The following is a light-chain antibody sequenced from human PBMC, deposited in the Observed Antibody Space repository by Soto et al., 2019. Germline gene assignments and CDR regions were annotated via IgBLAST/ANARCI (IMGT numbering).Light chain of an antibody. Sequence: QSVLTQPASVSGSPGQSITISCTGTSSDVGSYNLVSWYQQHPGKAPKLMIYEGSKLHSGVSNRFSGSKSGNTASLTISGLQAEDEADYYCCSYAGSFVVFGGGTKVTVL. J-gene: IGLJ2*01. CDR2: EGS. CDR1: SSDVGSYNL. V-gene: IGLV2-23*01. CDR3: CSYAGSFVV.